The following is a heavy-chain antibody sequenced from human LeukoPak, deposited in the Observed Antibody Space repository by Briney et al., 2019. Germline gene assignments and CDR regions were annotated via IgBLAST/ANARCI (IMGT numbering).Heavy chain of an antibody. V-gene: IGHV1-46*01. CDR3: ARTYCTNGVCYHDAFDI. CDR2: INPSGGST. J-gene: IGHJ3*02. D-gene: IGHD2-8*01. Sequence: ASVKVSCKASGYTFTSYYMHWVRQAPGQGLEWMGIINPSGGSTSYAQKFQGRVTMTRDTSTSTVYMELSSLRSEDTAVYYCARTYCTNGVCYHDAFDIWGQGTMVTVSS. CDR1: GYTFTSYY.